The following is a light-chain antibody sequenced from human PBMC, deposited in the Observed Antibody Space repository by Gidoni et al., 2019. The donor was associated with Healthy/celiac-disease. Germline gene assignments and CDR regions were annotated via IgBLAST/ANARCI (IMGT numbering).Light chain of an antibody. CDR1: QSISSY. J-gene: IGKJ3*01. V-gene: IGKV1-39*01. Sequence: DIQMTPSPSSLSASVGDRVTITCRASQSISSYLNWYQQKPGKAPKLLIYAASSLQSGVPSRFSGSGSGTDFTLTISSLQPEDFATYYCQQSYSTPPITFGPGTKVEIK. CDR2: AAS. CDR3: QQSYSTPPIT.